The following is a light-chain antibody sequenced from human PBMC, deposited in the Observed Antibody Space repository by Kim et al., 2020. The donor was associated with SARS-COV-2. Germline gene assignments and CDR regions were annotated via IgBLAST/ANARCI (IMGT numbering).Light chain of an antibody. CDR1: TPNIGINY. V-gene: IGLV1-51*01. CDR2: DDN. CDR3: GAWDNTLSVGV. Sequence: GQKVTISCSGSTPNIGINYVYWYQHLPGTAPKLVIFDDNRRPSGIPDRFSASKSGTSATLDIFGLQTEDEAHYYCGAWDNTLSVGVFGGGTQLTVL. J-gene: IGLJ2*01.